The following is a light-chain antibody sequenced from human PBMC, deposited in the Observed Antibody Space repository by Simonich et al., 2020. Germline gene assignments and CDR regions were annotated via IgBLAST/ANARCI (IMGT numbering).Light chain of an antibody. J-gene: IGKJ5*01. Sequence: EIVLTQSPATLSLSPGESATLPCRASQSVSSYLAWYQQKPGQAPRLLIYDASNRATGIPARFSGSGSGTDFTLTISSLEPEDFAVYYCQQRSNWPITFGQGTRLESK. CDR2: DAS. CDR1: QSVSSY. CDR3: QQRSNWPIT. V-gene: IGKV3-11*01.